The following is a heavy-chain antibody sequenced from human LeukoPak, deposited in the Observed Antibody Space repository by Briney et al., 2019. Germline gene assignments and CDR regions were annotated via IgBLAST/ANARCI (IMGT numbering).Heavy chain of an antibody. Sequence: PSETLSLTCAVYGGSFSGYYWSWIRQPPGKGLEWIGEINHSGSTNYNPSLKSRVTISVDTSKNQFSLKLSSVTAADTAVYYCARGYNGYDRCFEYWGQRALVTVSS. CDR1: GGSFSGYY. V-gene: IGHV4-34*01. CDR2: INHSGST. CDR3: ARGYNGYDRCFEY. J-gene: IGHJ4*02. D-gene: IGHD5-12*01.